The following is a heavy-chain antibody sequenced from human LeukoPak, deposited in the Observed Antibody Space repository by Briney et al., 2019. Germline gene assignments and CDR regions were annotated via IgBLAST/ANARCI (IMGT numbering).Heavy chain of an antibody. CDR3: ARTPYNYDSSGWYYFDY. J-gene: IGHJ4*02. CDR1: GGTFSSYA. Sequence: ASVKVSCKASGGTFSSYAISWVRQAPGQGLEWMGGIIPIFGTANYAQKFQGRVTITADESTSTAYMELSSLRSEDTAVYYCARTPYNYDSSGWYYFDYWGQGTLVTVSS. V-gene: IGHV1-69*01. D-gene: IGHD3-22*01. CDR2: IIPIFGTA.